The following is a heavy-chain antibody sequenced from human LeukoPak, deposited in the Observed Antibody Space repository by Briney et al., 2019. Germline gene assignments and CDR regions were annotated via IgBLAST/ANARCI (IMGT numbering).Heavy chain of an antibody. CDR3: ARDYPYHLSSSGYSPYNWFDP. V-gene: IGHV3-15*01. CDR2: IKSKTDGGTT. D-gene: IGHD3-22*01. Sequence: GGSLRLSCAASGFTFSNAWMSWVRQAPGKGLEWVGRIKSKTDGGTTDYAAPVKGRFTISRDDSKNTLYLQMNSLRAEDTAVYYCARDYPYHLSSSGYSPYNWFDPWGQGTLVTVSS. J-gene: IGHJ5*02. CDR1: GFTFSNAW.